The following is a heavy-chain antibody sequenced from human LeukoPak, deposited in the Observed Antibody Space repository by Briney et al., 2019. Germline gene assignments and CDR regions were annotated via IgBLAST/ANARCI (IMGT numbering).Heavy chain of an antibody. D-gene: IGHD4-17*01. CDR2: ISGSGGST. CDR1: GFTFSSYA. Sequence: PGGSLRLSCAASGFTFSSYAMSWVRQAPGKGLEWVSAISGSGGSTYYADSVKGRFTISRDNSKNTLYLQMNSLRAEDTAVYYCAKDPRCGDYVGEDYWGQGTLVTVSS. V-gene: IGHV3-23*01. CDR3: AKDPRCGDYVGEDY. J-gene: IGHJ4*02.